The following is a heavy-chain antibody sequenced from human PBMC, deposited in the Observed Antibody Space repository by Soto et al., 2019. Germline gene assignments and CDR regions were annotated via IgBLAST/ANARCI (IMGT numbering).Heavy chain of an antibody. CDR2: ISGSGAGT. V-gene: IGHV3-23*01. D-gene: IGHD1-26*01. CDR1: GFSFSNYA. CDR3: AKRILRWSNYVGTAMDV. J-gene: IGHJ6*02. Sequence: EVQLLESGRTLVQVGGSLRLSCVASGFSFSNYAVTWVRQAPGKGVEWVSAISGSGAGTYYADSVKGRFTISRDNSKNTVHLQVNSLKGDDTAVYHCAKRILRWSNYVGTAMDVWGQGTTV.